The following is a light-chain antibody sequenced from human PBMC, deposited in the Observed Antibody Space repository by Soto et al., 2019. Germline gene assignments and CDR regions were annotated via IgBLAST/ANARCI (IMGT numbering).Light chain of an antibody. CDR1: QSVFYSSNSKNY. Sequence: DIVMTQSPDSLAVSLGERATINCKSSQSVFYSSNSKNYLAWYQQKPGQPPKLLIYWASTRESRVPDRFSGSGSGTHFTLTISSLQAEDVAVYFCQQYFSSPPTFGRGTKVEI. V-gene: IGKV4-1*01. CDR3: QQYFSSPPT. J-gene: IGKJ4*01. CDR2: WAS.